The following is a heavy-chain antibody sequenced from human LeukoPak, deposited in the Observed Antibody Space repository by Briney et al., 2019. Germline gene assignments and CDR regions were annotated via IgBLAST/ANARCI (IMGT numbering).Heavy chain of an antibody. CDR1: GGSFSGYY. Sequence: PSETLSLTCAVYGGSFSGYYRRWIRQPPGKGLEWIGEINHSGSTNYNPSLKSRVTISVDTSKNQFSLKLSSETAADTAVYYGAREVGYCSSTSCRIYFDYWGQGTLVTVSS. CDR3: AREVGYCSSTSCRIYFDY. D-gene: IGHD2-2*01. CDR2: INHSGST. J-gene: IGHJ4*02. V-gene: IGHV4-34*01.